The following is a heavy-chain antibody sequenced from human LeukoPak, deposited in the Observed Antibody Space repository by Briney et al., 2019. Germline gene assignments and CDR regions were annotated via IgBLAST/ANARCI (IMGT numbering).Heavy chain of an antibody. CDR2: INQDGIQK. Sequence: GGSPRLSCATSVFAFSRFWMSGVRQAPARGLEWMANINQDGIQKNYVDSVKGRFTISKENAKNSLYLQNKILRAERTAVCFCARSVWPEDRWGQAALVTVS. J-gene: IGHJ5*02. D-gene: IGHD2-21*01. CDR1: VFAFSRFW. CDR3: ARSVWPEDR. V-gene: IGHV3-7*02.